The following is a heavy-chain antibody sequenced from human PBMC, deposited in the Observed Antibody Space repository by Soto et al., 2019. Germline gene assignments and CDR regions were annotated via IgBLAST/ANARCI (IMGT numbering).Heavy chain of an antibody. CDR3: ARNYDSSAPGAFDI. CDR2: IYHSGST. Sequence: SETLSLTCTVSGGSISSSSYYWGWIRQPPGKGLEWIGSIYHSGSTYYNPSLKSRVTISVDTSKNQFSLKLSSVTAADTAVYYCARNYDSSAPGAFDIWGQGTMVTVSS. D-gene: IGHD3-22*01. J-gene: IGHJ3*02. CDR1: GGSISSSSYY. V-gene: IGHV4-39*07.